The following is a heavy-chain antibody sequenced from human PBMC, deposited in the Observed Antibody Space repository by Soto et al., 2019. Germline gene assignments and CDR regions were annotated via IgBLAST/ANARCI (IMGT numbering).Heavy chain of an antibody. D-gene: IGHD3-3*01. CDR2: IIPIFGTA. CDR3: ASEPDYDFWSGYYSYGMDV. J-gene: IGHJ6*02. V-gene: IGHV1-69*06. CDR1: GGTFSSYA. Sequence: SVKVSCKASGGTFSSYAISWVRQAPGQGLEWMGGIIPIFGTANYAQKFQGRVTITADKSTSTADMELSSLRSEDTAVYYCASEPDYDFWSGYYSYGMDVWGQGTTVT.